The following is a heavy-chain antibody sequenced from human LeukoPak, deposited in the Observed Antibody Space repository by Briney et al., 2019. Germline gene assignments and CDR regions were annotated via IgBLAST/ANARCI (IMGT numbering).Heavy chain of an antibody. CDR3: ASLGGYYYDY. Sequence: SETLSLTCTVSGGSISSGDYYWSWIRQPPGKGLEWIGEINHSGSTNYNPSLKSRVTISVDTSKNQFSLKLSSVTAADTAVYYCASLGGYYYDYWGQGTLVTVSS. CDR2: INHSGST. J-gene: IGHJ4*02. CDR1: GGSISSGDYY. V-gene: IGHV4-39*07. D-gene: IGHD1-26*01.